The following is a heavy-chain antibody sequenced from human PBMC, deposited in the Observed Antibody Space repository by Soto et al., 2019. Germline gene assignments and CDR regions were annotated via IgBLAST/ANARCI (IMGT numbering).Heavy chain of an antibody. J-gene: IGHJ5*02. CDR2: IIHIFGTA. CDR1: GGTFSSYA. Sequence: QVQLVQSGAEVKKPGSSVKVSCKASGGTFSSYAISWVRQAPGQGLEWMGGIIHIFGTANYAQKFQGRVTITADESTGTAYMELSSLRSDDTAVYYCARLTVATAMAAGNWFDPWGQGTLVTVSS. D-gene: IGHD5-18*01. CDR3: ARLTVATAMAAGNWFDP. V-gene: IGHV1-69*12.